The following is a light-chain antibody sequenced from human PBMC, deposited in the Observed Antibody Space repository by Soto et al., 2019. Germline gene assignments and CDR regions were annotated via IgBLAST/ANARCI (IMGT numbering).Light chain of an antibody. J-gene: IGLJ1*01. CDR2: EVN. CDR1: SSDIGAYDY. Sequence: QSALTQPASLSGSPGQSITISCTGTSSDIGAYDYVSWFQQHPGKAPKLIIYEVNDRPSGVSNRFSASKSGNTASLTISGLQAEDEADYYCSSYTRQSTYVFGTGTKVTVL. V-gene: IGLV2-14*03. CDR3: SSYTRQSTYV.